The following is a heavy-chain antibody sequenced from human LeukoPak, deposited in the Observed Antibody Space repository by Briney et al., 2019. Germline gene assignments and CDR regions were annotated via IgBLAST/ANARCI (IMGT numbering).Heavy chain of an antibody. CDR2: IYHSGST. V-gene: IGHV4-4*02. Sequence: GSLRLSCAASGFTFSSYAMSWVRQPPGKGLEWIGEIYHSGSTDYDPSLKSRVTISIDKSKNQFSLKLSSVTAADTAVYYCARDFRERRGITGPHGMDVWGQGTTVTVSS. D-gene: IGHD1-20*01. J-gene: IGHJ6*02. CDR3: ARDFRERRGITGPHGMDV. CDR1: GFTFSSYAM.